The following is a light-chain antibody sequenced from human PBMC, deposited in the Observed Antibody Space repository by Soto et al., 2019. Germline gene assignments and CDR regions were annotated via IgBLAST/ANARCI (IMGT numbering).Light chain of an antibody. J-gene: IGKJ5*01. CDR3: QQRSNWPPEIT. Sequence: EVVLAQSPATLSLSPGEIATLSFSASQSVSEFLAWYQQKPGQAPRLLIYDASNRATGIPARFSGSGSGTDFTLTISSLEPEDFAVYYCQQRSNWPPEITFGQGTRLEIK. V-gene: IGKV3-11*01. CDR2: DAS. CDR1: QSVSEF.